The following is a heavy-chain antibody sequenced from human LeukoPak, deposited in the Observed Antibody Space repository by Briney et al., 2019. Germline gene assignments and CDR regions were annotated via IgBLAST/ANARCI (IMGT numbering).Heavy chain of an antibody. CDR1: GFTFSSYS. D-gene: IGHD2-2*01. V-gene: IGHV3-21*01. CDR2: ISSSSSYI. J-gene: IGHJ5*02. CDR3: ARDRTDYCSSTSSYWFDP. Sequence: GGSLRLSCAASGFTFSSYSMNWVRQAPGKGLEWVSSISSSSSYIYYADSVKGRFTISRDNAKNSLYLQMNSLRAEDTAVYYCARDRTDYCSSTSSYWFDPWGQGTLVTVSS.